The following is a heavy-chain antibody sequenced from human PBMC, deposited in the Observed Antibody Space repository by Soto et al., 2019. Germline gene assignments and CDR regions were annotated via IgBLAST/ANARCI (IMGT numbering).Heavy chain of an antibody. Sequence: SVKVSCKTSGVTFSRHAINWVRQAPGQGLEWMGGIIPMFGTTNYAQKFKGRVTISADESTSTAYMELSSLRSGDAAVYYCARAAIHGSSWYFWFDPWGQGTLVT. J-gene: IGHJ5*02. CDR1: GVTFSRHA. CDR2: IIPMFGTT. CDR3: ARAAIHGSSWYFWFDP. V-gene: IGHV1-69*13. D-gene: IGHD6-13*01.